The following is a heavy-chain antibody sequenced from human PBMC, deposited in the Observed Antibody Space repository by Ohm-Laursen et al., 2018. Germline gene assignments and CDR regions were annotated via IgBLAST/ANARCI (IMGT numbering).Heavy chain of an antibody. CDR2: IDYSGST. J-gene: IGHJ4*02. Sequence: GTLSLTWTVSGGSISNYYWSWVRQPPGKGLEWIGYIDYSGSTNYNPSLRTRLTMSVDTSKNRFSLRPSSVTAEDTAVYYCARLPHGNYRYNFDYWGQGLLVTVSS. CDR3: ARLPHGNYRYNFDY. CDR1: GGSISNYY. V-gene: IGHV4-59*08. D-gene: IGHD4-11*01.